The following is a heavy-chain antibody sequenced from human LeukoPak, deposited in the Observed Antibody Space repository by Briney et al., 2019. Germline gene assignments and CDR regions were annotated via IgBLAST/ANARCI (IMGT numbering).Heavy chain of an antibody. J-gene: IGHJ4*02. V-gene: IGHV1-46*01. D-gene: IGHD1-26*01. CDR1: GYAFTSYY. CDR2: INPSGGST. CDR3: ARDLNGSYKFDY. Sequence: ASVKVSCKAYGYAFTSYYRHWVRQAPGQGLEWMGIINPSGGSTSYAQKFQGRVTMTRDMSTSTVYMELSSLRSEDTAVYYCARDLNGSYKFDYWGQGTLVTVSS.